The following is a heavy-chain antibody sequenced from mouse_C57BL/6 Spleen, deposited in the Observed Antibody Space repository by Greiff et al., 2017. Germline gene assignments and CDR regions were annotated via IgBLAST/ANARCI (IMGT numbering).Heavy chain of an antibody. Sequence: EVQVVESGGGLVKPGGSLKLSCAASGFTFSSYTMSWVRQTPEKRLEWVATISGGGGNTYYPDSVKGRFTISRDNAKNTLYLQMSSLRSEDTALYYCARQDGYYFDYWGQGTTLTVSS. J-gene: IGHJ2*01. CDR1: GFTFSSYT. CDR2: ISGGGGNT. CDR3: ARQDGYYFDY. V-gene: IGHV5-9*01. D-gene: IGHD2-3*01.